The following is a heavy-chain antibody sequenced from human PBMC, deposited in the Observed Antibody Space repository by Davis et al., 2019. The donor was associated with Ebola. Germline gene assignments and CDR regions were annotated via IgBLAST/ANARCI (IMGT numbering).Heavy chain of an antibody. CDR3: AAYCGGDCGLDY. D-gene: IGHD2-21*02. Sequence: GESLKISCKDSGYSFTSYWIGWVRQMPGKGLEWMGIIYPGDSDTRYTPSFQGQVTISVDKSINTAYLQWASLKASDTAMYFCAAYCGGDCGLDYWGQGTLVTVSS. J-gene: IGHJ4*02. CDR1: GYSFTSYW. CDR2: IYPGDSDT. V-gene: IGHV5-51*01.